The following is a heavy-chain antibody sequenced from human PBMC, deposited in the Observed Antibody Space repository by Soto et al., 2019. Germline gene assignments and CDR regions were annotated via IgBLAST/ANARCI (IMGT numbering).Heavy chain of an antibody. J-gene: IGHJ4*02. CDR3: AGVGIVVVAEYYFDC. D-gene: IGHD3-22*01. CDR2: IYYSEST. CDR1: GGSISSSSYY. V-gene: IGHV4-39*01. Sequence: QLQLQESGPGLVKPSETLSLTCTVSGGSISSSSYYWGWIRQPPGKGLEWIGSIYYSESTYYNPSLKSRVTVSVDTSTNQFSLKLSSVTAADTAVYYCAGVGIVVVAEYYFDCWGQGTLVTVSS.